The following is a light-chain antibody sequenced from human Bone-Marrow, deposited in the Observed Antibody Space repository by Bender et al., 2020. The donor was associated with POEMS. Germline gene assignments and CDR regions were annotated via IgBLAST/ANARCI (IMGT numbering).Light chain of an antibody. V-gene: IGLV1-44*01. J-gene: IGLJ3*02. CDR2: SSH. CDR3: AVWDDGVSGWV. CDR1: SSNIGAHA. Sequence: QSVLTQPPSASGTPGQRVTISCSGGSSNIGAHAVNWYQHLPGTAPKLLIYSSHRRPSEVPDRFSGSRSGTSASLAIIGLQSEDEADYCCAVWDDGVSGWVFGEGTNLTVL.